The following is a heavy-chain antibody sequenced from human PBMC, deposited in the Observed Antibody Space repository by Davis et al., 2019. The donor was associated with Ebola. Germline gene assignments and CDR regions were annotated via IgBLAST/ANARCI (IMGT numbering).Heavy chain of an antibody. CDR3: ARGGYCSGASCSSPALADY. V-gene: IGHV3-48*02. D-gene: IGHD2-15*01. CDR1: GFSFSSYT. CDR2: ISASSSFI. Sequence: AGSLRLSCAASGFSFSSYTMNWVRQAPGKGLEWISSISASSSFIYYADSVKGRFTVSRDNAKEFLFLEMSSLEHDDTAVYYCARGGYCSGASCSSPALADYWGQGTLVTVSS. J-gene: IGHJ4*02.